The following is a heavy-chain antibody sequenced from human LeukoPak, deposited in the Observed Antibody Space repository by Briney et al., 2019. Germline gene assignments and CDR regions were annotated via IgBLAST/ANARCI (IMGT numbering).Heavy chain of an antibody. CDR2: ITSTNSYI. Sequence: PGGSLRLSCAASGFAFSSYAMNWVRQAPGKGLEWVSSITSTNSYIYYADSVKGRFTISRDNAKNSLYLQMNSLRAEDTAVYYCARDDGGYCSSTSCYLGWFDPWGQGTLVTVSS. CDR1: GFAFSSYA. V-gene: IGHV3-21*01. CDR3: ARDDGGYCSSTSCYLGWFDP. J-gene: IGHJ5*02. D-gene: IGHD2-2*03.